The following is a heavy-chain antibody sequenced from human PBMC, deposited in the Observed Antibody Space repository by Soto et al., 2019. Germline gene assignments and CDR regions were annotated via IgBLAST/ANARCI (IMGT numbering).Heavy chain of an antibody. CDR3: ARVSSDFWSGYPLGSYYYGMDV. Sequence: SETLSLTCTVSGGSISSYYWSWIRQPPGKGLEWIGYIYYSGNTNYNPSLKSRVTISVDTSKNQFSLKLSSVTAADTAVYYCARVSSDFWSGYPLGSYYYGMDVWGQGTTVTVSS. CDR1: GGSISSYY. V-gene: IGHV4-59*01. CDR2: IYYSGNT. J-gene: IGHJ6*02. D-gene: IGHD3-3*01.